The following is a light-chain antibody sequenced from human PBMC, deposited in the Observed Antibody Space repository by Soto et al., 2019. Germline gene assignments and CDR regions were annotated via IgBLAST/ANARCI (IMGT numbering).Light chain of an antibody. CDR3: QQYNSQRT. J-gene: IGKJ1*01. CDR1: QYISSW. V-gene: IGKV1-5*03. CDR2: KAS. Sequence: DIQMTQSPSTLSASVGDRVTITCRASQYISSWLAWYQQKPGKAPKLLIYKASSLESGVPSRFSCSGSGTEVTLTISSLQPDDFATYYCQQYNSQRTFGQGTKVEIK.